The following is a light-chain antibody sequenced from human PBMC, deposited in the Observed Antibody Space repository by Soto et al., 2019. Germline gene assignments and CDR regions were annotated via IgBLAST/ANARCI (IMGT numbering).Light chain of an antibody. CDR1: QDVGKY. Sequence: EIVLTQSPATLSLSPGERATLSCRASQDVGKYLALYQQNPGQAPRLLIYDTSNRGSGIPARFSGSGSGTDFTLTISSLEPEDFAVYYCQQRSNWPPLTFGQGTKVDIK. V-gene: IGKV3-11*01. CDR2: DTS. CDR3: QQRSNWPPLT. J-gene: IGKJ4*01.